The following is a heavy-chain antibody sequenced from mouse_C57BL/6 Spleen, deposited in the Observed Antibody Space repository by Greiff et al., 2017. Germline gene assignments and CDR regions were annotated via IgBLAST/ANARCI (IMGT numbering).Heavy chain of an antibody. V-gene: IGHV1-26*01. D-gene: IGHD3-2*02. CDR2: INPNNGGT. Sequence: VQLQQSGPELVKPGASVKISCKASGYTFTDYYMNWVKQSHGKSLEWIGDINPNNGGTSYNQKFKGKATLTVDKSSSTAYMELRSLTSEDSAVYYSARRAAAQPYFDYWGQGTTLTVSS. J-gene: IGHJ2*01. CDR3: ARRAAAQPYFDY. CDR1: GYTFTDYY.